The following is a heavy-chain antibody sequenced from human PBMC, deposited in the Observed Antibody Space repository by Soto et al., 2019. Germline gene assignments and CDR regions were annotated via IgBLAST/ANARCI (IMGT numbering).Heavy chain of an antibody. J-gene: IGHJ4*02. D-gene: IGHD3-22*01. CDR3: ARVANYYDSSGYQNDFDY. CDR1: GFTFSSYA. Sequence: QVQLVESGGGVVQPGRSLRLSCAASGFTFSSYAMHWVRQAPGKGLEWVAVISYDGSNKYYADSVKGRFTISRDNSKNTLYLQMNSLRAEDTAVYYCARVANYYDSSGYQNDFDYWGQGTLVTVSS. CDR2: ISYDGSNK. V-gene: IGHV3-30-3*01.